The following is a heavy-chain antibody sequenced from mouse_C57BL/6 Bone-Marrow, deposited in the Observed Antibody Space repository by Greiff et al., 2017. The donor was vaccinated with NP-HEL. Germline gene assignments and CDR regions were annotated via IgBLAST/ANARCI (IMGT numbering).Heavy chain of an antibody. V-gene: IGHV14-4*01. Sequence: SGAELVRPGASVKLSCTASGFNIKDDYMHWVKQRPEQGLEWIGWIDPENGDTEYAAKFQGKATITADTSSNTAYLQLSSLTSEDTAVYYCTNWYYAIDYWGQGNSVTVSS. D-gene: IGHD4-1*01. J-gene: IGHJ4*01. CDR3: TNWYYAIDY. CDR2: IDPENGDT. CDR1: GFNIKDDY.